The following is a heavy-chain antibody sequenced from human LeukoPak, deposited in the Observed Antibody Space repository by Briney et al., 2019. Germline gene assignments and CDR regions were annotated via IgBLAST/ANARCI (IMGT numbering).Heavy chain of an antibody. CDR2: IYSGGST. V-gene: IGHV3-53*01. J-gene: IGHJ6*02. D-gene: IGHD3-10*01. CDR3: ARALPGLLLVGYYGMDV. CDR1: GFTVSSNY. Sequence: GGSLRLSCAASGFTVSSNYMSWVRQAPGKGLEWVSVIYSGGSTYYADSVKGRFTISRDNSKNTLYLQMDSLRAEDTAVYYCARALPGLLLVGYYGMDVWGQGTTVTVSS.